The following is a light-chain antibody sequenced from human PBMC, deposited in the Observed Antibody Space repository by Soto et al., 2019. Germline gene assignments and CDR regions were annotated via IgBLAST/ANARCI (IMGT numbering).Light chain of an antibody. V-gene: IGKV3-11*01. Sequence: EIVMTHSPDTLSVSPWDTATLSCRSSQNIHINLAWYQQKPGQAPTLLIYGASTRATGIPARFSGSGSGTDFTLTISSLDPEDFAVYYCQQRINSITFGQGTRLEIK. CDR2: GAS. J-gene: IGKJ5*01. CDR3: QQRINSIT. CDR1: QNIHIN.